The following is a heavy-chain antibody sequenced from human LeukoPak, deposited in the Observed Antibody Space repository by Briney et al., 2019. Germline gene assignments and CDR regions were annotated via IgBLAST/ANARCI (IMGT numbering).Heavy chain of an antibody. J-gene: IGHJ4*02. CDR1: GFTFNNYV. Sequence: GGFLRLSCAASGFTFNNYVMNWVRQAPGKGLEWVSAITDSSTSTYYADSVKGRFTISRHNSKNTLYLQMNSLRAEDTAVYYCAKGSSSSRPYYFDYWGQGTLVTVSS. CDR3: AKGSSSSRPYYFDY. CDR2: ITDSSTST. V-gene: IGHV3-23*01. D-gene: IGHD6-13*01.